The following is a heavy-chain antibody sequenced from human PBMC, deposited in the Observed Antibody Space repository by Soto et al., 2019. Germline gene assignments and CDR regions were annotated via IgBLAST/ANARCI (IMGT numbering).Heavy chain of an antibody. CDR2: VYYTEGT. J-gene: IGHJ4*02. D-gene: IGHD1-1*01. CDR3: ARDRSNSPDLFDS. CDR1: GGSINSDEYY. V-gene: IGHV4-30-4*01. Sequence: QVQLQESGPGLVKPSQTLSLTCSVSGGSINSDEYYWTWIRQPPGGGLEWIGHVYYTEGTSYSPSLNSRLTISVDTSKNQFSLRLNSVSAADTAVYYCARDRSNSPDLFDSWGQGTLVTVSS.